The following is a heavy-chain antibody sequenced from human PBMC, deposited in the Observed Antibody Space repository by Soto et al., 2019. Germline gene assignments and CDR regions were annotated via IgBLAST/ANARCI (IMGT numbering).Heavy chain of an antibody. Sequence: GSLRLSCAASGFTFSSYAMHWVRQAPGKGLEWVAVISYDGSNKYYADSVKGRFTISRDNSKNTLYLQMNSLRAEDTAVYYCARDLQRTAAMGGWFDPWGQGTLVTVSS. J-gene: IGHJ5*02. CDR1: GFTFSSYA. D-gene: IGHD2-2*01. CDR2: ISYDGSNK. V-gene: IGHV3-30-3*01. CDR3: ARDLQRTAAMGGWFDP.